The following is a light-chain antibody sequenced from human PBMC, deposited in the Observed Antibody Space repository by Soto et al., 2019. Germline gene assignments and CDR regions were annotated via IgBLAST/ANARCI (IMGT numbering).Light chain of an antibody. J-gene: IGKJ5*01. Sequence: DIQMTQSPSTLSASVGDRVTITCRASQSISSWLAWYQQKPGKAPKLLIYDASSLESGVPSRFSGSGSGTEFTLTISSLQPDDFATYYCQQYNSPLKVTFGQGTRLEIK. CDR2: DAS. V-gene: IGKV1-5*01. CDR1: QSISSW. CDR3: QQYNSPLKVT.